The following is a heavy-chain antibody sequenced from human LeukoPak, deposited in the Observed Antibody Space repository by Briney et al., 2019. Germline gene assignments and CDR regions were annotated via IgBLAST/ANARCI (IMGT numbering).Heavy chain of an antibody. CDR1: SGSVSSGSYY. CDR2: IYYSGST. D-gene: IGHD4-11*01. J-gene: IGHJ6*02. CDR3: ARVPTPYYYGMDV. Sequence: PSETLSLTCTVSSGSVSSGSYYWSWIRQPPGKGLEWIGYIYYSGSTNYNPSLKSRVTISVDTSKNQFSLKLSSVTAADTAVYYCARVPTPYYYGMDVWGQGTTVTVSS. V-gene: IGHV4-61*01.